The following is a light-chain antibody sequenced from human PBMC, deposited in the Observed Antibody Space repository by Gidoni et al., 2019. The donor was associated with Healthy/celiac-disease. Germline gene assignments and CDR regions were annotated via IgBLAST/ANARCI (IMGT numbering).Light chain of an antibody. CDR2: QDS. Sequence: SYELTPPPSVSVSPGQPASITCSGDKLGDKYACWYQQKPGQPPVLVIYQDSQRPSGIPGRFSGSDSGNTATLTISGTQAMDEADYYCQAWDSSTEVFGGGTKLPVL. CDR3: QAWDSSTEV. J-gene: IGLJ2*01. V-gene: IGLV3-1*01. CDR1: KLGDKY.